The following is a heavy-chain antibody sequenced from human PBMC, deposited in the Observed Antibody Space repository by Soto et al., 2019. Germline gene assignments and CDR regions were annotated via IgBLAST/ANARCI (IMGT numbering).Heavy chain of an antibody. D-gene: IGHD3-9*01. CDR3: ARVSTQWYDKYYFDY. CDR1: GGSISSYY. J-gene: IGHJ4*02. Sequence: QVQLQESGPGLVKPSETLSLTCTVSGGSISSYYWSWIRQPPGKGLEWIGYIYYSGSTNYNPSLKSRVTISVDTSKTQFSLKLSSVTAADTAVYYCARVSTQWYDKYYFDYWGQGTLVTVSS. V-gene: IGHV4-59*01. CDR2: IYYSGST.